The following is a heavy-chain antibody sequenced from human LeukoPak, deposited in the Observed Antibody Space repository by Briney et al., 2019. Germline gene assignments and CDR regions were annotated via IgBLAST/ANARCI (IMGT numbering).Heavy chain of an antibody. D-gene: IGHD3-10*01. CDR2: INHSGST. CDR3: ARRILPRITMVRGATPDFDY. V-gene: IGHV4-34*01. CDR1: GGSFSGYY. Sequence: KPSETLSLTCAVYGGSFSGYYWSWIRQPPGKGLEWIGEINHSGSTNYNPSLKSRVTISVDTSKNQFSLKLSSVTAADTAVYYCARRILPRITMVRGATPDFDYWGQGTLVTVSS. J-gene: IGHJ4*02.